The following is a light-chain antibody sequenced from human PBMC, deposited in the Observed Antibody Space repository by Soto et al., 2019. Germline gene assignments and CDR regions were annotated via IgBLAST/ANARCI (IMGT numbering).Light chain of an antibody. CDR3: QQYHNWPPQYT. CDR1: QTVASN. Sequence: EIVMTQSPASLSVSPGDGATLSCRASQTVASNVAWYQQKPGQGPRLLIHGASTRAAGVPARFSGSGSGTDFTLTISSLQPEDFAVYYCQQYHNWPPQYTFGQGTKLQIK. CDR2: GAS. J-gene: IGKJ2*01. V-gene: IGKV3-15*01.